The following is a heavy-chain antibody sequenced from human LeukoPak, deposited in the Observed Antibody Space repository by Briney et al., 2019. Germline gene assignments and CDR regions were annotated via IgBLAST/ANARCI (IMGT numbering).Heavy chain of an antibody. V-gene: IGHV4-4*07. CDR2: IYTSGST. J-gene: IGHJ5*02. CDR1: GGSISSYY. D-gene: IGHD4-11*01. Sequence: SETLSLTCTVSGGSISSYYWSWIRQPAGKGLEWIGRIYTSGSTNYNPSLKSRVTMSVDTSKNQFSLKLSSVTAADTAVYYRASQSHPFYSNYHPNWFDPWGQGTLVTVSS. CDR3: ASQSHPFYSNYHPNWFDP.